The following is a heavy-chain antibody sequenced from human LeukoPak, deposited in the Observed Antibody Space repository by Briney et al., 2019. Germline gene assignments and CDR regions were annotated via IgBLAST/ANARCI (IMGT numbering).Heavy chain of an antibody. D-gene: IGHD3-22*01. CDR3: AKDPNRYDSSIYYCAY. J-gene: IGHJ4*02. Sequence: TGGSLRLSCAASGFTVSSNYMSWVRQAPGKGLEWVAFIRYDGSNTYYADSVKGRFTISRDNSKNTLYLHMNRLRAEDTAVYYCAKDPNRYDSSIYYCAYWGQGTLVTVSS. CDR2: IRYDGSNT. V-gene: IGHV3-30*02. CDR1: GFTVSSNY.